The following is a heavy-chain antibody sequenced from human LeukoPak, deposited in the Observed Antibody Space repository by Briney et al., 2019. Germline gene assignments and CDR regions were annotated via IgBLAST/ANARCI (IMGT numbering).Heavy chain of an antibody. J-gene: IGHJ6*03. D-gene: IGHD6-13*01. CDR3: AKGGGSSSWFDYYYYYYMDV. Sequence: PGGSLRLSCAASGFTFSSYAMSWVRQAPGKGLEWVSAISGSGGSTYYADSVKGRFTISRDNSKNTLYLQMNSLRAEDTAVYYCAKGGGSSSWFDYYYYYYMDVWGKGTTVTVSS. CDR2: ISGSGGST. V-gene: IGHV3-23*01. CDR1: GFTFSSYA.